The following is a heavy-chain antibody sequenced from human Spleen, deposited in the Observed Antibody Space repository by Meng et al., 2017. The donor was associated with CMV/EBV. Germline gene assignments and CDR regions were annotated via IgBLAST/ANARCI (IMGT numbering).Heavy chain of an antibody. J-gene: IGHJ4*02. CDR3: ARAGAAVTTHFDF. D-gene: IGHD4-17*01. CDR2: VSAENGDT. V-gene: IGHV1-18*01. CDR1: GYNFDIYG. Sequence: QIQLVQSGPELMRPGASVKVSCKASGYNFDIYGITWVRQAPGQGLEWVGWVSAENGDTDYGQKFQGRVTVTADTFTNTAYMEMRSLRSDDSAMYYCARAGAAVTTHFDFWGQGTLVTVSS.